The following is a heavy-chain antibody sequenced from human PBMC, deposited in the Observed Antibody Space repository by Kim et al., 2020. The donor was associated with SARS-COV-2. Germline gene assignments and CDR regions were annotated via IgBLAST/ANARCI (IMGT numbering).Heavy chain of an antibody. Sequence: ASVKVSCKASGYTFTGYYMHWVRQAPGQGLEWMGWINPNSGGTNYAQKFQGRVTMTRDTSISTAYMELSRLRSDDTAVYYCARDLLAYCGGDCYSGGFDYWGQGTLVTVSS. CDR2: INPNSGGT. CDR1: GYTFTGYY. D-gene: IGHD2-21*02. CDR3: ARDLLAYCGGDCYSGGFDY. V-gene: IGHV1-2*02. J-gene: IGHJ4*02.